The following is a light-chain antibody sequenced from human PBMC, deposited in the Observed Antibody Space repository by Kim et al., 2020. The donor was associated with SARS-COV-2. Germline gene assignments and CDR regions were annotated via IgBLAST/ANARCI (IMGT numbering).Light chain of an antibody. CDR2: AVS. V-gene: IGKV3-15*01. J-gene: IGKJ4*01. CDR3: QQYNNWPLT. CDR1: QSVSSN. Sequence: MSPGERATLSCRASQSVSSNVDWYQQKPGQAPSLLIYAVSTRATGIPARFSGSASGTDFTLTISSLQSEDFAIYYCQQYNNWPLTFGGGTKVDIK.